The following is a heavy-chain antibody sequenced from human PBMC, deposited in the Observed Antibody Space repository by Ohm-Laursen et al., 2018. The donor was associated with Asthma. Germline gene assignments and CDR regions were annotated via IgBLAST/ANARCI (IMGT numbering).Heavy chain of an antibody. CDR3: ARIGPEWELPGREYSLHH. Sequence: SLRLSCSAPGYTFSRYSIHWVRQLPGRGLEWVASISTASTFIYYADSVRGRFTTSRDNAKNSVYLQMNSLRAEDTALYYCARIGPEWELPGREYSLHHWGEGTLVTVSS. CDR2: ISTASTFI. CDR1: GYTFSRYS. D-gene: IGHD1-26*01. J-gene: IGHJ1*01. V-gene: IGHV3-21*01.